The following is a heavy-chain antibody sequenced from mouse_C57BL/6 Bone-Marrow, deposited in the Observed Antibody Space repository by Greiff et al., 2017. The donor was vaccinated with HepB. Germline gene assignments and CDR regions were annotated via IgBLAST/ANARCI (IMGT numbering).Heavy chain of an antibody. J-gene: IGHJ2*01. D-gene: IGHD1-1*01. CDR3: ARAGTTTVVAPYFDY. V-gene: IGHV5-17*01. Sequence: EVQVVESGGGLVKPGGSLKLSCAASGFTFSDYGMHWVRQAPEKGLEWVAYISSGSSTIYYADTVKGRFTISRDNAKNTLFLQMTSLRSEDTAMYYCARAGTTTVVAPYFDYWGQGTTLTVSS. CDR2: ISSGSSTI. CDR1: GFTFSDYG.